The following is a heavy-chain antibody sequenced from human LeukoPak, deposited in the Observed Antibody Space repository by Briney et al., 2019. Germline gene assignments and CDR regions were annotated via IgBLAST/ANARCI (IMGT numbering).Heavy chain of an antibody. J-gene: IGHJ5*02. CDR2: IYYSGST. CDR1: GGSISLSYYY. V-gene: IGHV4-39*07. Sequence: SETLSLTCSVSGGSISLSYYYWGWIRQPPGKGLEWIGSIYYSGSTYYNPSLKSRVTISVDTSKNQFSLKLSSVTAADTAVYYCARDRVAAADNWFDPWGQGTLVTVSS. D-gene: IGHD6-13*01. CDR3: ARDRVAAADNWFDP.